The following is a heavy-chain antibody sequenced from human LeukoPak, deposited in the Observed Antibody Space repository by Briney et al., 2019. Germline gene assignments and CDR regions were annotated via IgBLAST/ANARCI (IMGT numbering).Heavy chain of an antibody. CDR2: INAGNGNT. Sequence: ASVKVSCKASGYTFTSYGISWVRQAPGQRLEWMGWINAGNGNTKYSQKFQGRVTITRDTSASTAYMELSSLRSEDTAVYYCARTRNYYDSSGYRRLYYFDSWGQGTLVTVSS. CDR3: ARTRNYYDSSGYRRLYYFDS. D-gene: IGHD3-22*01. V-gene: IGHV1-3*01. J-gene: IGHJ4*02. CDR1: GYTFTSYG.